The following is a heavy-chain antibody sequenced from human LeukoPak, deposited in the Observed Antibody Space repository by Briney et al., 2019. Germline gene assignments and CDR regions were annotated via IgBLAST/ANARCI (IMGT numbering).Heavy chain of an antibody. J-gene: IGHJ4*02. CDR3: ARHVGYRRDLDY. V-gene: IGHV1-2*02. D-gene: IGHD5-12*01. CDR1: GYTFTVYY. Sequence: ASENLSFKSSGYTFTVYYIYLGRHAPGPGLEWEGSADPKSGDTKYSQMFEGRVTMTRDNSISTAYMELTSLRADDTAMYYCARHVGYRRDLDYWGQGTLVTVSS. CDR2: ADPKSGDT.